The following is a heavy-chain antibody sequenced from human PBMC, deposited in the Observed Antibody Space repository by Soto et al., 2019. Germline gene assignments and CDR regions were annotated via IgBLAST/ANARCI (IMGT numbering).Heavy chain of an antibody. CDR2: IYPGDSDT. CDR1: GYSFTSYW. Sequence: GESLKISCKGSGYSFTSYWIGWVRQMPGKGLEWMGIIYPGDSDTRYSPSFQGQVTISAAKSISTAYLPWSSLKASDTAMYYCARRDYGVYHTIDYWGQGTLVTVSS. D-gene: IGHD4-17*01. CDR3: ARRDYGVYHTIDY. V-gene: IGHV5-51*01. J-gene: IGHJ4*02.